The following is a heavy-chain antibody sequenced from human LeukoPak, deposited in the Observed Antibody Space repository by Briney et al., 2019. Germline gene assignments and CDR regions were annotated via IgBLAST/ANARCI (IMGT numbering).Heavy chain of an antibody. D-gene: IGHD6-19*01. V-gene: IGHV4-4*07. Sequence: SETLSLTCTVSGGSISSYYWSWIRQPAGKGLEWIGRFYSGGSADYNPSLKSRVTMSVDTSKNQFSLKLSSVTAADTAVYYCARAPREAVAGTRFDPWGQGTLVTVSS. CDR1: GGSISSYY. CDR2: FYSGGSA. CDR3: ARAPREAVAGTRFDP. J-gene: IGHJ5*02.